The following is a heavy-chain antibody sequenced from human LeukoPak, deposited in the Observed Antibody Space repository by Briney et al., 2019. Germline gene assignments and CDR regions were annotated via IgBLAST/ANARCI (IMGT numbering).Heavy chain of an antibody. Sequence: GGSLRLSCAASGFTFDDHAMHWVRQAPGKGLEWVAVISYDGSNKYYADSVKGRSTISRDNSKNTLYLQMNSLRAEDTAVYYCAKSPNGDSSGYYFDYWGQGTLVTVSS. CDR3: AKSPNGDSSGYYFDY. V-gene: IGHV3-30*18. D-gene: IGHD3-22*01. CDR2: ISYDGSNK. J-gene: IGHJ4*02. CDR1: GFTFDDHA.